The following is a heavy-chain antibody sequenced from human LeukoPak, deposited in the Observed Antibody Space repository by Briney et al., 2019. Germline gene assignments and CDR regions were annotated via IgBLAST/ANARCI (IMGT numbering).Heavy chain of an antibody. Sequence: SETLSLTCIVSGGSISSYYWSWIRQPPGKGLEWIGYIYSSGSTNSNPSLKSRVTISVDTSKSQFSLKMTSVTAADTAVYYCARQGSGGRAFDIWGQGTMITVSS. CDR2: IYSSGST. D-gene: IGHD1-26*01. CDR1: GGSISSYY. J-gene: IGHJ3*02. V-gene: IGHV4-59*08. CDR3: ARQGSGGRAFDI.